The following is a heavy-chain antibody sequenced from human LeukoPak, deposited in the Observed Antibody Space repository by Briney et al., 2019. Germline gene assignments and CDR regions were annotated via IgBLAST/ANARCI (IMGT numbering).Heavy chain of an antibody. Sequence: GGSLRLSCAASGFTVSSNYMSWVRQAPGKALEWVSVIYSGGSTYYADSVKGRFTISRDNSKNTLYLQMNSLRAEDTAVYYCAREEQQSGDYFDYWGQGTLVTVSS. CDR3: AREEQQSGDYFDY. J-gene: IGHJ4*02. V-gene: IGHV3-53*01. CDR1: GFTVSSNY. D-gene: IGHD6-13*01. CDR2: IYSGGST.